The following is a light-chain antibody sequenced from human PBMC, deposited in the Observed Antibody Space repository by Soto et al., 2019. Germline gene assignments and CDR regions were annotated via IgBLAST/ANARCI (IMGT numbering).Light chain of an antibody. V-gene: IGKV1-5*03. Sequence: DIPMTQSPSTLSASVGGRVTITWRASQSISGWLAWYQQKPGKAPKLLIYKASTLETGVPSRFSGSGSGTEFTLTISSLQPEDFATYYCQQYNTYSGTFGQGTKVEIK. CDR2: KAS. CDR3: QQYNTYSGT. J-gene: IGKJ1*01. CDR1: QSISGW.